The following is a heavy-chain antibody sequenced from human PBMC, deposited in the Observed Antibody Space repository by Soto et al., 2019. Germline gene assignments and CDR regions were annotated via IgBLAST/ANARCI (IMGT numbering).Heavy chain of an antibody. CDR3: ARENYYESIPWDY. J-gene: IGHJ4*02. Sequence: QVQLVESGGGVVQPGRSLRLSCAASGFTFSSYAMHWVRQATGKGLEWVAGISYDGSNKYYADSVKCRFTISRDNSKNTLYLQMNSLRAEDTAVYYCARENYYESIPWDYWGQGTLVTVSS. V-gene: IGHV3-30-3*01. D-gene: IGHD3-22*01. CDR2: ISYDGSNK. CDR1: GFTFSSYA.